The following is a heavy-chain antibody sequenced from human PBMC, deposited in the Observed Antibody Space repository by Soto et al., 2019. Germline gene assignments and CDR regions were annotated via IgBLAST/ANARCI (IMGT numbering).Heavy chain of an antibody. V-gene: IGHV1-46*01. D-gene: IGHD5-18*01. J-gene: IGHJ6*02. Sequence: QVQLVQSGAEVKKPGASVKVSCKASGYTFTSYYMHWVRQAPGQGLEWMGIINPSGGSTSYAQKFEALATRTRDTSTSTVHMALSSLRSEDTDVYYCASNSPTPCGMDVWGQGTTVTASS. CDR1: GYTFTSYY. CDR2: INPSGGST. CDR3: ASNSPTPCGMDV.